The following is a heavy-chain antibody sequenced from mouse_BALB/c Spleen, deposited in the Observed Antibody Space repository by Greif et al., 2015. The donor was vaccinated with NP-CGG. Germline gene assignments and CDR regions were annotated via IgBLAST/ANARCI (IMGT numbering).Heavy chain of an antibody. V-gene: IGHV5-9-1*01. Sequence: EVKVEESGGGLVKPGGSLKLSCAASGFTFSSYAMSWVRQTPEKRLEWVATISSGGSYTYYPDSVKGRFTISRDNAKNTLYLQMSILRSEDSAMYYCASPMEGSPWYFDVWGAGTTVTVSS. CDR3: ASPMEGSPWYFDV. D-gene: IGHD1-1*02. J-gene: IGHJ1*01. CDR1: GFTFSSYA. CDR2: ISSGGSYT.